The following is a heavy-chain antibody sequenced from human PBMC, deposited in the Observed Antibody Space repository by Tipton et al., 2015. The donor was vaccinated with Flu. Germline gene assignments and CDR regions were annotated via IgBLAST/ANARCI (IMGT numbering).Heavy chain of an antibody. D-gene: IGHD5-12*01. Sequence: TLSLTCAVYGGSFSGYYWNSIRQPPGRGLAWIGEINHSGIISYNPSLKSRVTMSVDTSKNQFSLKLRSVTAADTAVYYCARGRRRYDSGYGLPDYWGQGTLDTVSS. CDR3: ARGRRRYDSGYGLPDY. V-gene: IGHV4-34*01. J-gene: IGHJ4*02. CDR2: INHSGII. CDR1: GGSFSGYY.